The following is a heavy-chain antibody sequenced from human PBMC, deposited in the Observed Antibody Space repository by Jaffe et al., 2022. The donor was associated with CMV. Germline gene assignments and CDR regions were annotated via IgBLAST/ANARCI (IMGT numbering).Heavy chain of an antibody. J-gene: IGHJ4*02. V-gene: IGHV3-9*01. CDR3: AKDIYSDGTISYYFDY. CDR2: ISWNSGSI. CDR1: GFTFDDYA. Sequence: EVQLVESGGGLVQPGRSLRLSCAASGFTFDDYAMHWVRQAPGKGLEWVSGISWNSGSIGYADSVKGRFTISRDNAKNSLYLQMNSLRAEDTALYYCAKDIYSDGTISYYFDYWGQGTLVTVSS. D-gene: IGHD2-21*01.